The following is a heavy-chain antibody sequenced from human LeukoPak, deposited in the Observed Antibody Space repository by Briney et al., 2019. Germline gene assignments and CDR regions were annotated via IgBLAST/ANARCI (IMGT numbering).Heavy chain of an antibody. J-gene: IGHJ2*01. Sequence: GGSLRLSCAASGFTFSSYGMHWVRQAPGKGLEWVAVISYDGSNKYYADSVKGRFTISRDNSKNTLYLQMNSLRAEDTAVYYCAKDPTDSSGYLNWYFDLWGRGTLVTVSS. D-gene: IGHD3-22*01. V-gene: IGHV3-30*18. CDR1: GFTFSSYG. CDR2: ISYDGSNK. CDR3: AKDPTDSSGYLNWYFDL.